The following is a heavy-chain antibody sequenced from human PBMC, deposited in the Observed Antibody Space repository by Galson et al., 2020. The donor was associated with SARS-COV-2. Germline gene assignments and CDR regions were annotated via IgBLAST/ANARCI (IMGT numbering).Heavy chain of an antibody. D-gene: IGHD2-8*01. Sequence: GESLKISCAASGFTFSSYAMHWVRQAPGKGLEWVAVISYDGSNKYYADSVKGRFTISRDNSKNTLYLQMNSLRAEDTAVYYCARALMVYAEIDYWGQGTLVTVSS. CDR2: ISYDGSNK. V-gene: IGHV3-30*01. CDR1: GFTFSSYA. J-gene: IGHJ4*02. CDR3: ARALMVYAEIDY.